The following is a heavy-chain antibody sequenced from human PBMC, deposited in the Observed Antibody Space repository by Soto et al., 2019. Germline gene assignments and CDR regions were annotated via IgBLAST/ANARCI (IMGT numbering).Heavy chain of an antibody. Sequence: EVQLLESGGGLVQPGGALRLSCAASGFTFSSHAMSWVRQAPGKGLEWISSISAGSEGAYYADSVKGRFTISRDNSNXXXXXXXXSXXXXXXXVYYCARDLWWYLHWGQGTLVTVSS. CDR1: GFTFSSHA. V-gene: IGHV3-23*01. CDR3: ARDLWWYLH. J-gene: IGHJ4*02. D-gene: IGHD2-15*01. CDR2: ISAGSEGA.